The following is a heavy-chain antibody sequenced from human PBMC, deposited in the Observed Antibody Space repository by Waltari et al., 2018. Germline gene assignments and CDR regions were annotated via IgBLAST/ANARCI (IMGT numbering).Heavy chain of an antibody. Sequence: EVQLVQSGAEVKKPGATVKISCKASGYTFIASFMHWVQQAPGKGLEWVGRIDPEDGETVYAEKFQGRVTITADTSTDTSYLELSSLRSDDTAVYYCAPLPGGSGQTFDYWGQGTLLTVSS. CDR1: GYTFIASF. CDR3: APLPGGSGQTFDY. CDR2: IDPEDGET. V-gene: IGHV1-69-2*01. J-gene: IGHJ4*02. D-gene: IGHD3-10*01.